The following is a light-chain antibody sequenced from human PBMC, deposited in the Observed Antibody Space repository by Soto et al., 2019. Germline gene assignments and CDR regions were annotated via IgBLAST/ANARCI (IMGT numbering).Light chain of an antibody. CDR2: DVS. V-gene: IGKV1-13*02. CDR1: QGISSY. J-gene: IGKJ1*01. CDR3: QQYNSYST. Sequence: AIQLTQSPSSLSASVGDRVTITCRASQGISSYLAWYQQKPGKAPKLLIFDVSSLESGVPSRFSGSGSGTEFTLTISSLQPDDVATYYCQQYNSYSTFGQGTKVEIK.